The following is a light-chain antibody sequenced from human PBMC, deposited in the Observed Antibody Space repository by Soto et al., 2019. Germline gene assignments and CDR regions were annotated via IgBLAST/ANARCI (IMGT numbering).Light chain of an antibody. Sequence: DTQMTQSPSTVSASVGDRITITCRASQNIQRWLAWYQQKPGKAPKLLIYKASSLERGVPSRFSAGGSGVEFTLNISSVQPEDFATYHCLQYQSDWTFGQGTKVEIK. V-gene: IGKV1-5*03. J-gene: IGKJ1*01. CDR1: QNIQRW. CDR3: LQYQSDWT. CDR2: KAS.